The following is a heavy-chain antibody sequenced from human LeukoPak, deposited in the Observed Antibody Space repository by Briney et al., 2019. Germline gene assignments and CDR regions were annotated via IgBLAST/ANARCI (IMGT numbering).Heavy chain of an antibody. V-gene: IGHV4-4*07. CDR3: ARVGYYGIDV. Sequence: SETLSLTCTVSGGSMDSYYWSWIRQPAGKGLEWIGRMYPTGNTNNNPSLKSRVTMSVDTSKNRFSLKLTSVTAADTAVYYCARVGYYGIDVWGQGTTVTVS. J-gene: IGHJ6*02. CDR1: GGSMDSYY. CDR2: MYPTGNT.